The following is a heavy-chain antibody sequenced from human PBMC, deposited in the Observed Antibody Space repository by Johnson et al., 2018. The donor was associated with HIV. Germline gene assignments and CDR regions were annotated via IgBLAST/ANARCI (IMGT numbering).Heavy chain of an antibody. CDR1: GFTFSDYA. J-gene: IGHJ3*02. CDR3: AREMVAAKDAFDI. D-gene: IGHD2-15*01. CDR2: ISYDGSNK. V-gene: IGHV3-30-3*01. Sequence: QVQLVESGGGLIQPGGSMRLSCAASGFTFSDYAMHWVRQAPGKGLEWVAVISYDGSNKYYPDSVKGRFTISRDNFKNTLYLQMDSLRAEDTAVYFCAREMVAAKDAFDIWGQGTMVTVSS.